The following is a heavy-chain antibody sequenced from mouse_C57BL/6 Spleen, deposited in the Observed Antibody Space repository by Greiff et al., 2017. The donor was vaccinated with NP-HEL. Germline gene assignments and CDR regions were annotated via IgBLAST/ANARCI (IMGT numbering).Heavy chain of an antibody. J-gene: IGHJ2*01. V-gene: IGHV3-6*01. D-gene: IGHD1-1*01. CDR1: GYSITSGYY. CDR2: ISYDGSN. CDR3: ARTLSTVVGLDY. Sequence: DVQLQESGPGLVKPSQSLSLTCSVTGYSITSGYYWNWIRQFPGNKLEWMGYISYDGSNNYNPPLKNRISITLDTSKNQVFLKLNSVTTEDTATYYCARTLSTVVGLDYWGQGTTLTVSS.